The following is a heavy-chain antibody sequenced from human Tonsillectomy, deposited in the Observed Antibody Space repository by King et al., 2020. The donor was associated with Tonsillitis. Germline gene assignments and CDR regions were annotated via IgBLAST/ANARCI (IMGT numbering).Heavy chain of an antibody. Sequence: VQLQESGPGLVKPSETLSLTCTVSGGSISGYYWSWIRQPPGKGLEWIGYIYYSGSTNYNPSLKSRVTISVDTSKSQFSLKLSPVTAADTAVYYCARHLRSNYYYYGMDVWGQGTTVTVSS. CDR3: ARHLRSNYYYYGMDV. CDR1: GGSISGYY. J-gene: IGHJ6*02. V-gene: IGHV4-59*08. CDR2: IYYSGST. D-gene: IGHD3-10*01.